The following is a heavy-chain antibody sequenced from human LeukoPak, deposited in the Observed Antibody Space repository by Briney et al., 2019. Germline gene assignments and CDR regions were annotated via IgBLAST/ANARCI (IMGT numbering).Heavy chain of an antibody. D-gene: IGHD1-14*01. CDR2: IYYSGST. Sequence: PSETLSLTCTVSGGSISSSTYYWGWIRQPPGKGLEWIGSIYYSGSTKYNPSLKSRVTISLDTSKNQFSLKLKSVTAADTAIYYCARGITFFDYWGQGTLVTVSS. CDR3: ARGITFFDY. V-gene: IGHV4-39*07. CDR1: GGSISSSTYY. J-gene: IGHJ4*02.